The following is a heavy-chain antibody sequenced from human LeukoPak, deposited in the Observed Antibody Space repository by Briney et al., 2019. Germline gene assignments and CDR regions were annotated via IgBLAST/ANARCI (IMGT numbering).Heavy chain of an antibody. J-gene: IGHJ4*02. CDR1: GFTFSSYG. V-gene: IGHV3-30*18. Sequence: GGPLRLSCAASGFTFSSYGMHWVRQAPGKGLEWVAVISYDGSNKYYADSVKGRFTISRDNSKNTLYLQMNSLRAEDTAVYYCAKMVWFGVGETDYWGQGTLVTVSS. CDR2: ISYDGSNK. D-gene: IGHD3-10*01. CDR3: AKMVWFGVGETDY.